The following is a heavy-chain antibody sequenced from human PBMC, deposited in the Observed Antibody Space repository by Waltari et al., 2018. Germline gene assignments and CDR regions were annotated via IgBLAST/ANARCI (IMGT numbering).Heavy chain of an antibody. J-gene: IGHJ4*02. CDR2: MSRDGTAT. Sequence: EVQLVESGGGLVQPGGSLRLSCAASGFTFSSHWMHWVRQGPGKGLVWVSRMSRDGTATNYAGSVKGRFTISRDNAKNTLYLQMNSLRVDDAAVYYCARGISTSWWGQGTLVTVSS. CDR3: ARGISTSW. CDR1: GFTFSSHW. V-gene: IGHV3-74*01.